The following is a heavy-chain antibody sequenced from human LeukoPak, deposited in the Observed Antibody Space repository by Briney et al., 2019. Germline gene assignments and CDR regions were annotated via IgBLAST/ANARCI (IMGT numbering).Heavy chain of an antibody. Sequence: GASVKVSCKASGYTFTGYYMHRVRQAPGQGLEWMGWINPNSGGTNYAQKFQGWVTMTRDTSISTAYMELSRLRSDDTAVYYCARDLGPHSSGYYYSPYYYYGMDVWGQGTTVTVSS. V-gene: IGHV1-2*04. J-gene: IGHJ6*02. D-gene: IGHD3-22*01. CDR3: ARDLGPHSSGYYYSPYYYYGMDV. CDR1: GYTFTGYY. CDR2: INPNSGGT.